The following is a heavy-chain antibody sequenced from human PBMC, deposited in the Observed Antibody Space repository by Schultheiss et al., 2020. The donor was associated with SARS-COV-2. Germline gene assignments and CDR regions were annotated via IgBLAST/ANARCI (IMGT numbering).Heavy chain of an antibody. D-gene: IGHD3-3*01. V-gene: IGHV4-59*08. CDR1: GGSFSGYY. J-gene: IGHJ4*02. Sequence: SQTLSLTCAVYGGSFSGYYWSWIRQPAGKGLEWIGYIYYSGSTNYNPSLKSRVTISVDTSKNQFSLKLSSVTAADTAVYYCARHKGDFWSGYYPEFDYWGQGTLVTVSS. CDR3: ARHKGDFWSGYYPEFDY. CDR2: IYYSGST.